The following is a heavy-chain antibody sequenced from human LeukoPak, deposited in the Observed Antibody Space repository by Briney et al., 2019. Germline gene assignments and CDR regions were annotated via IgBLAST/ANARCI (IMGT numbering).Heavy chain of an antibody. V-gene: IGHV3-23*01. CDR2: ISGSGGST. CDR3: AKEPSYYDSSGYQP. J-gene: IGHJ4*02. CDR1: GFTFSSYG. Sequence: GGSLRLSCAASGFTFSSYGMSWVRQAPGKGLEWVSAISGSGGSTYYADSVKGRFTISRDNSKNTLYLQMNSLRAEDTAVYYCAKEPSYYDSSGYQPWGQGTLVTVSS. D-gene: IGHD3-22*01.